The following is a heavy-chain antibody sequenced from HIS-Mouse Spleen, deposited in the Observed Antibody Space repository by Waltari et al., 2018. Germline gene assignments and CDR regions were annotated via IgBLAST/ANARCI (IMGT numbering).Heavy chain of an antibody. J-gene: IGHJ4*02. CDR1: GFTFSSYD. CDR2: IGTAGDT. V-gene: IGHV3-13*01. Sequence: EVQLVESGGGLVQRGGSLRLSCAASGFTFSSYDMHCVRQATGKGLEWVSAIGTAGDTYYPGSVKGRFTISRENAKNSLYLQMNSLRAGDTAVYYCARGYSNYVPYFDYWGQGTLVTVSS. CDR3: ARGYSNYVPYFDY. D-gene: IGHD4-4*01.